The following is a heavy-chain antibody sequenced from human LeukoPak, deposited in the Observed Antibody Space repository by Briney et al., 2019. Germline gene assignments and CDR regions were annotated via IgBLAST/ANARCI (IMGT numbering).Heavy chain of an antibody. CDR2: IRSKATSSAT. D-gene: IGHD3-16*02. CDR3: TTNYDYVWGSYRYDLASFA. V-gene: IGHV3-73*01. CDR1: GFTPSGSA. Sequence: EGSLRLSCAASGFTPSGSAMHWVRQASGKGLEWVGRIRSKATSSATAYAASVKGRFTISRDDSKNTAYLQMNSLKAEDTAVYYCTTNYDYVWGSYRYDLASFAWGEGTLVTVSS. J-gene: IGHJ4*02.